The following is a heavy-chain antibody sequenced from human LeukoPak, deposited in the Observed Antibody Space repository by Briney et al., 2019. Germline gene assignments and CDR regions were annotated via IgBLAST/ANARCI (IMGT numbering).Heavy chain of an antibody. CDR1: GFTFDDYA. CDR2: IKEDGSEK. J-gene: IGHJ6*03. CDR3: ARNYIAAADSYYYYYYMDV. V-gene: IGHV3-7*01. Sequence: TGGSLRLSCAASGFTFDDYAMHWVRQAPGKGLEWVANIKEDGSEKYYVDSVKGRFTISRDNAKNSLYLQMNSLRAEDTAVYYCARNYIAAADSYYYYYYMDVWGKGTTITISS. D-gene: IGHD6-13*01.